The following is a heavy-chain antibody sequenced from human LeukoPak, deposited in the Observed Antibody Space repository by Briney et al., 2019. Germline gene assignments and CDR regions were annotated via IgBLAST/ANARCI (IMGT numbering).Heavy chain of an antibody. Sequence: PGGSLRLSCAASGFTFSSYGMHWVRQAPGKGLEWVAVISYDGSNKYYADSVKGRFTISRDNSKNTLHLQMNSLRSEDTAIYYCSKATQWLAYYYYGMDVWGQGTTVTVSS. J-gene: IGHJ6*02. D-gene: IGHD6-19*01. CDR1: GFTFSSYG. CDR3: SKATQWLAYYYYGMDV. CDR2: ISYDGSNK. V-gene: IGHV3-30*18.